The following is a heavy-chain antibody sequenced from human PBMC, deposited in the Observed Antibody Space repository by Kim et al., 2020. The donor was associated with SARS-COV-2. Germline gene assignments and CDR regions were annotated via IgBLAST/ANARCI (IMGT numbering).Heavy chain of an antibody. V-gene: IGHV3-21*01. Sequence: GGSLRLSCAASGFTFSSYSMNWVRQAPGKGLEWVSSISSSSSYIYYADSVKGRFTISRDNAKNSLYLQMNSLRAEDTAVYYCASFTIREFGNWFDPWGQGTLVTVSS. J-gene: IGHJ5*02. D-gene: IGHD3-10*01. CDR2: ISSSSSYI. CDR1: GFTFSSYS. CDR3: ASFTIREFGNWFDP.